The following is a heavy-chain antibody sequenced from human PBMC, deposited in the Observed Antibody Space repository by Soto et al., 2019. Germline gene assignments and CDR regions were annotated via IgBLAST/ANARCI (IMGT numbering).Heavy chain of an antibody. CDR2: ISYDGSNK. D-gene: IGHD3-9*01. Sequence: GGSLRLSCAASEFTFSSYGMHWVRQAPGKGLEWVAVISYDGSNKYYADSVKGRFTISRDNSKNTLYLQMNSLRAEDTAVYYCAKVTPLGLTGFAPDAFDIWGQGTMVTVSS. CDR3: AKVTPLGLTGFAPDAFDI. V-gene: IGHV3-30*18. J-gene: IGHJ3*02. CDR1: EFTFSSYG.